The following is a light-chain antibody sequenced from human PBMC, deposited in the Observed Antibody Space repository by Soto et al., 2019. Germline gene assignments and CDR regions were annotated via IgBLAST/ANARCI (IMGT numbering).Light chain of an antibody. J-gene: IGKJ1*01. V-gene: IGKV3-20*01. CDR2: GAS. CDR1: ERVASNY. Sequence: EMVVKQSPATLSVCLGERATLFCRASERVASNYLAWYQQKPGQAPRLLIYGASSRATGIPDRFSGSGSGTDFTLTISRLEPEDFAVFYCQQYGGSPWTFGQGTKV. CDR3: QQYGGSPWT.